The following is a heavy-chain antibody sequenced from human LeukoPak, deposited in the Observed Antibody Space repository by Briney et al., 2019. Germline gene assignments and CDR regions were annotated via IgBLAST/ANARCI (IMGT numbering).Heavy chain of an antibody. Sequence: ASVKVSCKASGYTFTGYHMHWVRQAPGQGLEWMGWINPNSGGTNYAQKFQGRVTMTRDTSISTAYMELSRLRSDDTAVYYCARSYISARNWFDPWGQGTLVTVSS. D-gene: IGHD6-19*01. V-gene: IGHV1-2*02. CDR1: GYTFTGYH. J-gene: IGHJ5*02. CDR2: INPNSGGT. CDR3: ARSYISARNWFDP.